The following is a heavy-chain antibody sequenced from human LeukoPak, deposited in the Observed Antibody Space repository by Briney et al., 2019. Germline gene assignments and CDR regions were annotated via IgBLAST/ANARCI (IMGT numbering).Heavy chain of an antibody. CDR3: ARDGPAAIPDFDY. CDR2: INPDSGVT. V-gene: IGHV1-2*02. Sequence: GASVKVSCKTFGYSFSGYYMYWVRQAPGQGLEWMGWINPDSGVTGYAQKFEGRVTMTRDTSISTAYMELSRLRSDDTAMYYCARDGPAAIPDFDYWGQGTLVTVSS. J-gene: IGHJ4*02. D-gene: IGHD2-2*01. CDR1: GYSFSGYY.